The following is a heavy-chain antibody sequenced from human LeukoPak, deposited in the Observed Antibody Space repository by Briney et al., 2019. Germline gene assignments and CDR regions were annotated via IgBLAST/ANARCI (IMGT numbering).Heavy chain of an antibody. V-gene: IGHV1-69*05. CDR3: ARVDGSGSYISY. CDR1: GGTFSSYA. D-gene: IGHD3-10*01. CDR2: IIPIFGTA. J-gene: IGHJ4*02. Sequence: ASVKVSCKASGGTFSSYAISWVRQAPGQGLEWMGGIIPIFGTANYAQKFQGRVTITTDGSTSTAHMELSSLRSEDTAVYYCARVDGSGSYISYWGQGTLVTVSS.